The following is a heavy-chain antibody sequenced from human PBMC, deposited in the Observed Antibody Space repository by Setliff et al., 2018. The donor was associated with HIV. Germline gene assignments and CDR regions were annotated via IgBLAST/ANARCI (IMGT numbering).Heavy chain of an antibody. CDR2: ISYDGSNK. CDR1: GFTFGSYA. V-gene: IGHV3-30*14. Sequence: GSLRLSCAASGFTFGSYAMHWVRQAPGTGLEWVAVISYDGSNKYYANSVKGRFTISRDNSKNTLYLQMGSLRAEDMAVYYCARGDPPDPSPTEYFQHWGQGTLVTAPQ. CDR3: ARGDPPDPSPTEYFQH. J-gene: IGHJ1*01.